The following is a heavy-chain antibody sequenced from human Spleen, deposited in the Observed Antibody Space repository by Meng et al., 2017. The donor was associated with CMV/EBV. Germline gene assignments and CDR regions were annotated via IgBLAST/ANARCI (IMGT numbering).Heavy chain of an antibody. Sequence: GESLKISCAASGFTFSSYGMSWVRQAPGKGLEWVANIKQDGSEKYYVDSVKGRFTISRDNAKNSLYLQMNSLRAEDTAVYYCAREVIAARRGAIDYWGQGTLVTVSS. V-gene: IGHV3-7*01. CDR2: IKQDGSEK. CDR3: AREVIAARRGAIDY. J-gene: IGHJ4*02. D-gene: IGHD6-6*01. CDR1: GFTFSSYG.